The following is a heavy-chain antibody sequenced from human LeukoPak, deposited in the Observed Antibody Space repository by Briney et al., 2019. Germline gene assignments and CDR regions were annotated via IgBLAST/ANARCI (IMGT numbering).Heavy chain of an antibody. V-gene: IGHV4-59*08. J-gene: IGHJ4*02. D-gene: IGHD3-9*01. CDR2: IYYSGST. CDR3: ARQPLYYDILTGYYPYYFDY. CDR1: GGSISTCY. Sequence: SETLSLTCTVSGGSISTCYWSWIRQPPGKGLEWIGYIYYSGSTNYNPSLKSLVTISVDTSKNQFSLKLSSVTAADTAVYYCARQPLYYDILTGYYPYYFDYWGQGTLVTVSS.